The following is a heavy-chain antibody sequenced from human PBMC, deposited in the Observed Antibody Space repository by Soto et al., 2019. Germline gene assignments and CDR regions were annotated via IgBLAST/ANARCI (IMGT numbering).Heavy chain of an antibody. CDR3: ARAYLKWELLRPRDAFDI. Sequence: SVKVSCKAAGGTFSIYAISGVVQAAGQWPEWMGGIIPIFGTANYAQKFQGRVTITADESTSTAYMELSSLRSEDTAVYYCARAYLKWELLRPRDAFDIWGQGTMVTVSS. D-gene: IGHD1-26*01. V-gene: IGHV1-69*13. J-gene: IGHJ3*02. CDR2: IIPIFGTA. CDR1: GGTFSIYA.